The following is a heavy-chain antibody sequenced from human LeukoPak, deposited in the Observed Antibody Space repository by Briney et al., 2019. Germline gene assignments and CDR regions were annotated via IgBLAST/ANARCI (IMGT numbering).Heavy chain of an antibody. Sequence: GASVKVSCKASGYTFTGYCMHWVRQAPGQGLEWMGWINPNSGGTNYAQKFQGRVTMTRDTSISTAYMELSRLRSDDTAVYYCARVNYYDSSGSDEAYFDYWGQGTLVTVSS. J-gene: IGHJ4*02. CDR1: GYTFTGYC. CDR3: ARVNYYDSSGSDEAYFDY. CDR2: INPNSGGT. V-gene: IGHV1-2*02. D-gene: IGHD3-22*01.